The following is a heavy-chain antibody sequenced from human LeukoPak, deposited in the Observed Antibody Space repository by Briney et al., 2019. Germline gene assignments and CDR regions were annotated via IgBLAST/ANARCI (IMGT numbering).Heavy chain of an antibody. J-gene: IGHJ4*02. V-gene: IGHV1-2*06. CDR2: INPNSGGT. CDR3: ARAQTYYYDSSGYYYSDY. Sequence: ASVKVSCKASGCTFTGYYMHWVRQAPGQGLEWMGRINPNSGGTNYAQKFQGRVTMTRDTSISTAYMELSRLRSDDTAVYYCARAQTYYYDSSGYYYSDYWGQGTLVTVSS. D-gene: IGHD3-22*01. CDR1: GCTFTGYY.